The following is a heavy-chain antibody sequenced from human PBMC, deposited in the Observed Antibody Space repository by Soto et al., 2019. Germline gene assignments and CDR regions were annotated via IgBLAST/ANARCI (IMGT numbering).Heavy chain of an antibody. CDR1: GYIFSDYY. CDR2: IDPRNGGT. V-gene: IGHV1-2*02. D-gene: IGHD5-18*01. CDR3: ARVLYRNVIHA. J-gene: IGHJ4*02. Sequence: QVQLVQSGSDVKKPGASFTVSCKASGYIFSDYYIHWVRQAPGQGLEWMGWIDPRNGGTKYAQKFQDRLTMTTDTSTSTAFPELRRLRLDDTAVFFCARVLYRNVIHAWGQGTLVTVSS.